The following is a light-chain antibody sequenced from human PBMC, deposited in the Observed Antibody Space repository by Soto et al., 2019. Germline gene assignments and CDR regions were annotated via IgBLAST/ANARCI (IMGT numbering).Light chain of an antibody. V-gene: IGLV2-23*02. Sequence: QSALTQPASVSGSPGQSVTISCTGTSRDVGKYDLVSWYQHFPGKAPKLMIFEVSKRPSGISDRFSGSKSGNTASLTISGLHAEDEADYYCSSYSLITPYVFGTGTKVTVL. CDR3: SSYSLITPYV. J-gene: IGLJ1*01. CDR2: EVS. CDR1: SRDVGKYDL.